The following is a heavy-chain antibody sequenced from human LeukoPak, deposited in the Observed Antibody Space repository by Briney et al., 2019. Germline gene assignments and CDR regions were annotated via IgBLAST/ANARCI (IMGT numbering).Heavy chain of an antibody. CDR2: IYYSGST. V-gene: IGHV4-59*12. J-gene: IGHJ5*02. CDR1: GGSISSYY. CDR3: ARGGDYGDGNWFDP. D-gene: IGHD4-17*01. Sequence: PSETLSLTCTVSGGSISSYYWSWIRQPPGKGLEWIGYIYYSGSTNYNPSLKSRVTISVDKSKNQFSLNMKSVTAADTAVYYCARGGDYGDGNWFDPWGQGTLVTVSS.